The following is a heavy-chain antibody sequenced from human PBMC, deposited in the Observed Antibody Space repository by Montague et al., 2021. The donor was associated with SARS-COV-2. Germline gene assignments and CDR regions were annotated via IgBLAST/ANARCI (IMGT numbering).Heavy chain of an antibody. J-gene: IGHJ2*01. D-gene: IGHD3-16*01. V-gene: IGHV3-20*04. CDR1: GFTFDDYG. CDR2: ITRNGDST. CDR3: ARGFGLADFDL. Sequence: SLRLSCAASGFTFDDYGMSWVRQAPGKGLEWVSGITRNGDSTGYGDSVKGRFTISRDNGKNSLYLQVNSLRDEDTAVYYCARGFGLADFDLWGRGTLVTVSS.